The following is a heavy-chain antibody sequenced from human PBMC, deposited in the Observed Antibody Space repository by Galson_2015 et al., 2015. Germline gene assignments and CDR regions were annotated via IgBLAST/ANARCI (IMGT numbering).Heavy chain of an antibody. CDR2: VFRSGSS. CDR3: VRHTSDGYHYYMDV. Sequence: SETLSLTCRVSGGSISSTNYYWGWLRQTPVKGLEWIGSVFRSGSSYYTPSLKSRVTISLTTSGTLFFLKVNSVTAADTVLYYCVRHTSDGYHYYMDVWGKGTTVTVSS. J-gene: IGHJ6*03. CDR1: GGSISSTNYY. D-gene: IGHD5-24*01. V-gene: IGHV4-39*01.